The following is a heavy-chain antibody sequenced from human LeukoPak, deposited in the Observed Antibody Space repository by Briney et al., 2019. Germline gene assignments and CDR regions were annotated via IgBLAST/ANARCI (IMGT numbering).Heavy chain of an antibody. Sequence: SETLSLTCTVSGGSICSYYWSWIRQPAGKGLEWIGRIYTSGSTNYNPSLKSRVTISVDTSKNQFSLKLSSVTAADTAVYYCATSRSYYYDSSGRGYFDYWGQGTLVTVSS. J-gene: IGHJ4*02. CDR1: GGSICSYY. D-gene: IGHD3-22*01. CDR3: ATSRSYYYDSSGRGYFDY. V-gene: IGHV4-4*07. CDR2: IYTSGST.